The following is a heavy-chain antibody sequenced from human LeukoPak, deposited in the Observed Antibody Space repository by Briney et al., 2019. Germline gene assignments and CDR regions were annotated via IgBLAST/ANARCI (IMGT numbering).Heavy chain of an antibody. CDR3: ARDFGSSSWDLRPIDY. CDR1: GGSISSYY. D-gene: IGHD6-13*01. V-gene: IGHV4-59*01. J-gene: IGHJ4*02. Sequence: SETLSLTCTVSGGSISSYYWIWIRQPPGKGLEWIGYIYYSGSTNYNPSLKSRVTISVDTSKNQFSLKLSSVTAADTAVDYCARDFGSSSWDLRPIDYWGQGTLVTVSS. CDR2: IYYSGST.